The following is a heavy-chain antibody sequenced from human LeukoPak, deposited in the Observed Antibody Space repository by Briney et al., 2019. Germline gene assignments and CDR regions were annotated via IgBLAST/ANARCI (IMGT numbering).Heavy chain of an antibody. CDR3: ARVFAGARGAFDI. V-gene: IGHV1-46*01. CDR2: INPTGGST. D-gene: IGHD2-8*02. J-gene: IGHJ3*02. CDR1: GYTFTSYY. Sequence: ASVKVSCKASGYTFTSYYMHWVRQAPGQGLEWMGIINPTGGSTNYAQKFQGRVTMTRDMSTSTAYMELRSLRSDDTAVYYCARVFAGARGAFDIWGQGTMVTVSS.